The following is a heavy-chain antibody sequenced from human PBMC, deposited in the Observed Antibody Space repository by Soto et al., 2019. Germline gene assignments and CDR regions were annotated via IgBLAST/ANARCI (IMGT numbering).Heavy chain of an antibody. CDR2: IIPIFGTV. Sequence: QVQLVQSGAEVKKPGPSVKVSCKASVGTCSNYTISWVRQAPGQGLEWMGGIIPIFGTVNYAQKYKGRVTITADESTSTAYLELSSLRSEDTAVYYCARGNHRWLPLWYFDLWGRGTLVTVSS. V-gene: IGHV1-69*12. CDR1: VGTCSNYT. D-gene: IGHD5-12*01. J-gene: IGHJ2*01. CDR3: ARGNHRWLPLWYFDL.